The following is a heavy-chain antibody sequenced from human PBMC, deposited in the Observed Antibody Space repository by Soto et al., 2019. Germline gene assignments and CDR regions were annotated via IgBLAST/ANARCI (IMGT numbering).Heavy chain of an antibody. CDR1: GGSISSSNW. V-gene: IGHV4-4*02. D-gene: IGHD1-7*01. CDR2: IYHSGST. J-gene: IGHJ6*02. Sequence: PSETLSLTCAVSGGSISSSNWWSWVRQPPGKGLEWIGEIYHSGSTNYNPSLKSRVTISVDKSKNQFSLKLSSVTAADTAVYYCARGGITGTTKGGVDVWGQGTTVTVSS. CDR3: ARGGITGTTKGGVDV.